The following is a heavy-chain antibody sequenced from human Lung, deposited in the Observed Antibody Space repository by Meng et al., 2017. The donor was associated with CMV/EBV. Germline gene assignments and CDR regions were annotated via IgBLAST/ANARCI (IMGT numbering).Heavy chain of an antibody. D-gene: IGHD5-18*01. CDR1: GYTFADYF. J-gene: IGHJ4*02. Sequence: SVKVSCKASGYTFADYFIHWVRQAPGQGLGWMGRINPRGGGPNYVQKYQDRVTLTMDTSITTAYLEMSGLTSDDTAVYYCAREAETANDYWGQGTLVTVSS. CDR2: INPRGGGP. V-gene: IGHV1-2*02. CDR3: AREAETANDY.